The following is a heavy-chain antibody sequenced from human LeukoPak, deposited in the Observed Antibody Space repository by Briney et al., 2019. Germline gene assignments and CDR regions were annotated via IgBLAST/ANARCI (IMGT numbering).Heavy chain of an antibody. CDR3: VRHFKSYDAYDY. CDR2: VCDSGST. Sequence: SETLSLTCTVSGGSMRSSSYPWAWIRQPPEKGLEWIGTVCDSGSTTYNPSLKSRVTISVDTSKSQFSLKLSSVTAADAAMYYCVRHFKSYDAYDYWGQGTLVTVSS. CDR1: GGSMRSSSYP. V-gene: IGHV4-39*01. J-gene: IGHJ4*02. D-gene: IGHD3-3*01.